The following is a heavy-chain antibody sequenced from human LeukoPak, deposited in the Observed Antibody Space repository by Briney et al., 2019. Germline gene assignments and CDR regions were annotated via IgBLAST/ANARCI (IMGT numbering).Heavy chain of an antibody. D-gene: IGHD6-13*01. CDR1: GYTFISYA. V-gene: IGHV1-3*01. CDR3: ARDRGAATGNWFDP. Sequence: GASVKVSCKASGYTFISYAIHWVRQAPGQRLEWMGWINVGNGNTEYSQKFQGRVTITRDTSASTAYMELNSLRSEDTAVYYCARDRGAATGNWFDPWGQGTLVTVSS. J-gene: IGHJ5*02. CDR2: INVGNGNT.